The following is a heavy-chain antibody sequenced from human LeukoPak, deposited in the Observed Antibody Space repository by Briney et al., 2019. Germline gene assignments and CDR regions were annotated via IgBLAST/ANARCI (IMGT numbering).Heavy chain of an antibody. CDR3: ARELPSNYYYYYMDV. V-gene: IGHV3-66*01. Sequence: GGSLRLSCAASGFTVSSNYMSWVRQAPGKGLEWVSVLYSGGITYYADSVKGRFTISRDNSKNTLYLQMNSLRAEDTAVYYCARELPSNYYYYYMDVWGKGTTVTISS. CDR2: LYSGGIT. D-gene: IGHD1-26*01. CDR1: GFTVSSNY. J-gene: IGHJ6*03.